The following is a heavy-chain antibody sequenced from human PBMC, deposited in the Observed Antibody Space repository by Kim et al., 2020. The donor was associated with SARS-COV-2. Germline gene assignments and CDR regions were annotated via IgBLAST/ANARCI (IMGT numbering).Heavy chain of an antibody. D-gene: IGHD3-10*01. CDR2: IKSKTDGGTT. V-gene: IGHV3-15*01. Sequence: GGSLRLSCAASGFTFSNAWMSWVRQAPGKGLEWAGRIKSKTDGGTTDYAAPVKGRFTISRDDSKNTLYLQMNSLKTEDTAEYYCTTVLVPIWGQGTMVT. CDR3: TTVLVPI. J-gene: IGHJ3*02. CDR1: GFTFSNAW.